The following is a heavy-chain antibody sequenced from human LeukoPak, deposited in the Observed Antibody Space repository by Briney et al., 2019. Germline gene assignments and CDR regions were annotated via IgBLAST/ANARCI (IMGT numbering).Heavy chain of an antibody. CDR3: AKDGLRYFDWLSPDFDY. V-gene: IGHV3-23*01. D-gene: IGHD3-9*01. CDR1: GFTFSSYA. J-gene: IGHJ4*02. CDR2: ISGSGGST. Sequence: GGSLRLSCAASGFTFSSYAMSWVRQAPGKGLEWVSAISGSGGSTYYADSVKGRFTISRDNSKNTLYLQMNSLRAEGTAVYYCAKDGLRYFDWLSPDFDYWGQGTLVTVSS.